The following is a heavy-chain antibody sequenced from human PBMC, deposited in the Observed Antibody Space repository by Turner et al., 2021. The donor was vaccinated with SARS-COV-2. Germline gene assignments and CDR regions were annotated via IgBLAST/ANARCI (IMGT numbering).Heavy chain of an antibody. CDR2: IKQDGSEK. CDR3: ARLHTSSWYFDY. J-gene: IGHJ4*02. D-gene: IGHD6-13*01. Sequence: EVQLVASGGGWVQPGGSLRLSCAASGFTFSSYWMSWVRQAPGKGLEWVANIKQDGSEKYYGDAVKGRFTISRDNAKNSLYLQMNSLRAEDTAVYDCARLHTSSWYFDYWGQGTLVTVSS. CDR1: GFTFSSYW. V-gene: IGHV3-7*03.